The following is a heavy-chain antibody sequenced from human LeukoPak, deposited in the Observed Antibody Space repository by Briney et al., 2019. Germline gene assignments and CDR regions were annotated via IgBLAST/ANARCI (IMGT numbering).Heavy chain of an antibody. J-gene: IGHJ4*02. CDR3: ASVRSGGSQGLDY. V-gene: IGHV3-21*01. CDR1: GFTFSSYS. Sequence: GGSLRLSCAASGFTFSSYSMNWVRQAPGKGLEWVSSISSSSSYIYYADSVKGRFTISRDNAKNSLYLQMNSLRAEDTAVYYCASVRSGGSQGLDYWGQGTLVTVSS. D-gene: IGHD2-15*01. CDR2: ISSSSSYI.